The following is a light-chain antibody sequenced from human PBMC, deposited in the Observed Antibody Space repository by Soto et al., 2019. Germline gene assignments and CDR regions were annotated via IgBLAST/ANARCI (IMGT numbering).Light chain of an antibody. V-gene: IGLV1-40*01. J-gene: IGLJ1*01. CDR3: QSYDSSLSAHYV. CDR2: GNS. Sequence: QPALTQPPSVSGAQRQRLTISCTGNSSNIGAGYDVHWYQQLPGTAPKLLIYGNSNRPSGVPDRLSGSKSGTSASLAITGLQAEDEADYYCQSYDSSLSAHYVFGTGTKVTVL. CDR1: SSNIGAGYD.